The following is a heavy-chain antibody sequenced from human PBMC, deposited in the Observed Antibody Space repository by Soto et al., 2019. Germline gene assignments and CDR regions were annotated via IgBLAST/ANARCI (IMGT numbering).Heavy chain of an antibody. J-gene: IGHJ4*02. V-gene: IGHV1-69*13. CDR1: GGTFSSYA. D-gene: IGHD3-22*01. Sequence: GASVKVSCKAFGGTFSSYAISWVRQAPGQGLEWMGGIIPIFGTANYAQKFQGRVTITADESTSTAYMELSSLRSEDTAVYYCASPPGYYYDSSGYLRVPYYFDYWGQGTPVTVSS. CDR2: IIPIFGTA. CDR3: ASPPGYYYDSSGYLRVPYYFDY.